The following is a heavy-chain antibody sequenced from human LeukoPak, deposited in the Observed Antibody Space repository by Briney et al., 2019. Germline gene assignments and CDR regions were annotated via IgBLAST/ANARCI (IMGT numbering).Heavy chain of an antibody. CDR1: GYTFTSYG. D-gene: IGHD2-15*01. Sequence: ASVTVSCKASGYTFTSYGISWVRQAPGQGLEWMGWISAYNGNTNYAQKLQGRVTMTTDTSTSTAYMELRSLRSDDTAVYYCARMTLGYCSGGSCYHNWFDPWGQGTLVTVSS. V-gene: IGHV1-18*01. CDR2: ISAYNGNT. J-gene: IGHJ5*02. CDR3: ARMTLGYCSGGSCYHNWFDP.